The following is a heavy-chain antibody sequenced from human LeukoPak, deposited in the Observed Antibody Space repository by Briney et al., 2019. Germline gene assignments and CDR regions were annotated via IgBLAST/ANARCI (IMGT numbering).Heavy chain of an antibody. CDR2: ISYNGST. Sequence: SETLSLTCTVSGGSISSYYWSWSRQPPGKGLEWIGYISYNGSTNYNPSLKSRVTISVDTSKKQFSLKLSSVTAADTAVYYCARGIRENWFDRWGQGTLVTVSS. J-gene: IGHJ5*02. CDR1: GGSISSYY. V-gene: IGHV4-59*01. CDR3: ARGIRENWFDR.